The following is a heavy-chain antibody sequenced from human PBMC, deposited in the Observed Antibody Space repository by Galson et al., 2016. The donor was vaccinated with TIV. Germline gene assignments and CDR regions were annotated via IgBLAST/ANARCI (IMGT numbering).Heavy chain of an antibody. CDR3: ARVDPLLDCSGGTCQYCYYGMDI. Sequence: SLRLSCAASGFTFDTYSMNWVRQAPGKGLQWVSYISRTSDTIYYADSVKGRFTISRDNAKGSLYLQMNSLRAEDTVMYYCARVDPLLDCSGGTCQYCYYGMDIWGQGTTVTVS. CDR1: GFTFDTYS. V-gene: IGHV3-48*01. D-gene: IGHD2-15*01. J-gene: IGHJ6*02. CDR2: ISRTSDTI.